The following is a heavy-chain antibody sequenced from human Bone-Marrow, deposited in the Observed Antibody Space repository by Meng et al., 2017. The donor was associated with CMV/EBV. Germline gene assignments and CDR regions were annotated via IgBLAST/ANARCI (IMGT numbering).Heavy chain of an antibody. V-gene: IGHV3-23*03. D-gene: IGHD2-2*01. J-gene: IGHJ6*02. CDR1: GFTFSSYA. CDR2: IYSGGSST. Sequence: GESLKISCAASGFTFSSYAMSWVRQTPGKGLEWVSAIYSGGSSTYYADSVKGRFTISRDNSKNTLYLQMNSLRAEDTAVYYCANKYHGYYGMDVWGQGTTVTVSS. CDR3: ANKYHGYYGMDV.